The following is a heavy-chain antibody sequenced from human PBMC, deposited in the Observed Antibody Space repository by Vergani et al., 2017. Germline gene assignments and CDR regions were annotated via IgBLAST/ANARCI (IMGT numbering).Heavy chain of an antibody. Sequence: QVQLVESGGGVVQPGRSLRLSCAASGFTFSSNGMHWVRQAPGKGLEWVAVISYDGSDKYYADSVKGRFTISRDNSKNTLYLQINSLRAEDTAVYYCAKAINWDYRGYYYMYVWGKGTTVTVSS. CDR2: ISYDGSDK. V-gene: IGHV3-30*18. J-gene: IGHJ6*03. D-gene: IGHD4-11*01. CDR1: GFTFSSNG. CDR3: AKAINWDYRGYYYMYV.